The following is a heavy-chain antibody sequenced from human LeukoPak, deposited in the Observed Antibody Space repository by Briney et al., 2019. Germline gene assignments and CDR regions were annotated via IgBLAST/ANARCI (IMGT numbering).Heavy chain of an antibody. J-gene: IGHJ6*02. CDR3: ARGLLGFYYGMGV. Sequence: PGGSLRLSCAASGFTFSSYDMHWVRQATGKGLEWVSAIGTAGDTYYPGSVKGRFTISRENAKNALCLQMNSLRAEDTAVYYCARGLLGFYYGMGVWGQGTTVTVSS. D-gene: IGHD2-21*01. CDR2: IGTAGDT. V-gene: IGHV3-13*01. CDR1: GFTFSSYD.